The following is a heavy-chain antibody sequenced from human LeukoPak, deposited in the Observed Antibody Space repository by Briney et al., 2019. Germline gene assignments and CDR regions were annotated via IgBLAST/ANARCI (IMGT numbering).Heavy chain of an antibody. CDR2: IGASGGST. V-gene: IGHV3-23*01. CDR3: ARKRESSSSWYGGLAY. Sequence: GGPLRLFCTASGFTFSNYAMRWVRQAPGKGLEWLSSIGASGGSTSYAASVKGRFTISRDNSKNSLYLQMNSLRAEDTAVYYCARKRESSSSWYGGLAYWGQGTLVTVSS. D-gene: IGHD6-13*01. J-gene: IGHJ4*02. CDR1: GFTFSNYA.